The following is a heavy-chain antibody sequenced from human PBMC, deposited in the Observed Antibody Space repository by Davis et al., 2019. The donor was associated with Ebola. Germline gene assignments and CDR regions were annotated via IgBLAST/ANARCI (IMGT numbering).Heavy chain of an antibody. CDR1: GYTFTSYG. CDR2: ISAYNGNT. Sequence: AASVKVSCKASGYTFTSYGISWVRQAPGQGLEWMGWISAYNGNTNYAQKLQGRVTMTTDTSTSTAYMELRSLRSDDTAVYYCARGLLSYYYYGMDVWGQGTTVTVSS. V-gene: IGHV1-18*01. D-gene: IGHD2/OR15-2a*01. J-gene: IGHJ6*02. CDR3: ARGLLSYYYYGMDV.